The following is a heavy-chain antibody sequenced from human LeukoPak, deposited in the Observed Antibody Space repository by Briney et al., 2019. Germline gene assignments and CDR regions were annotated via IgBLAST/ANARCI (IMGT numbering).Heavy chain of an antibody. CDR3: AKERASRDDY. Sequence: SGGSLRLSCAVSGFTFSSYGMHWVRQAPGKGLEWVAVISYDGSNKYYADSVKGRFTISRDNSKNTLYLQMNSLRAEDTAVYYCAKERASRDDYWGQGTLVTVSS. V-gene: IGHV3-30*18. J-gene: IGHJ4*02. CDR1: GFTFSSYG. CDR2: ISYDGSNK.